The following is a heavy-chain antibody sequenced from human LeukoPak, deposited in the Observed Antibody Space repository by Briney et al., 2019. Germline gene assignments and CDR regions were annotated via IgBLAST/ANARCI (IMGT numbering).Heavy chain of an antibody. CDR1: GFTFSTYV. D-gene: IGHD3-10*01. J-gene: IGHJ6*02. CDR2: ILGSGGGA. V-gene: IGHV3-23*01. CDR3: ATTPGAYYYYHMDV. Sequence: GGSLRLSCAASGFTFSTYVMTWVRQAPGKGLEWVSAILGSGGGAYYTDSVKGRFTISRDNSKNTLYLQMNSLRAEDTAVYYCATTPGAYYYYHMDVWGQGTTVTVSS.